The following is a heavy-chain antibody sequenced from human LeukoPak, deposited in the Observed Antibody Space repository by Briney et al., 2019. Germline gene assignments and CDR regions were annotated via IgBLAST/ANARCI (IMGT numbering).Heavy chain of an antibody. CDR3: VRRTTGEYYFDY. Sequence: GESLKISCKGSGYRFTIYWIGWVRQMPGRGLEWIGIIYPGDSDIRYSPSFQGQANISADKSISTAYLQWSSLKASDTAMYYCVRRTTGEYYFDYWGQGTLVTVSS. CDR1: GYRFTIYW. CDR2: IYPGDSDI. J-gene: IGHJ4*02. V-gene: IGHV5-51*01. D-gene: IGHD7-27*01.